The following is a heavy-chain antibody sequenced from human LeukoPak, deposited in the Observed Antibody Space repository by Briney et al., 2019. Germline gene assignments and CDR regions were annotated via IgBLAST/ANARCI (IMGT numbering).Heavy chain of an antibody. CDR3: ARSRYSSGWLEYYFDY. CDR2: IIPIFGTA. D-gene: IGHD6-19*01. Sequence: GASVKVSCKASGGTFSSYAISWVRQAPGQGLEWMGGIIPIFGTANYAQKFQGRVTITADESTSTAYMELSSLRSEDTAVYYCARSRYSSGWLEYYFDYWGQGTLVTVSS. CDR1: GGTFSSYA. V-gene: IGHV1-69*13. J-gene: IGHJ4*02.